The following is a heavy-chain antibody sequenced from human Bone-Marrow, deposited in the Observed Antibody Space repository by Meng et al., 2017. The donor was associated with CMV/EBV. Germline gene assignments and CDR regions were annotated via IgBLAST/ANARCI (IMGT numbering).Heavy chain of an antibody. CDR2: ISWNSGSI. D-gene: IGHD2-2*01. V-gene: IGHV3-9*01. Sequence: SLRLSCAASGFTFDDYAMHWVRQAPGKGLEWVSGISWNSGSIGYEDSVKGRFTISRDNAKNYLYLQMNSLRAEDTAVYYCAKLVVPAATLGYWGQGTLVTVSS. J-gene: IGHJ4*02. CDR1: GFTFDDYA. CDR3: AKLVVPAATLGY.